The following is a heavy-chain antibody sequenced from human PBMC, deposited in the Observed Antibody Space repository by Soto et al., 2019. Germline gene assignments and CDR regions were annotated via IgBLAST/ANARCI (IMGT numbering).Heavy chain of an antibody. J-gene: IGHJ3*02. D-gene: IGHD1-1*01. Sequence: EVQLVESGGGLVQPGGSLRLSCAASGFTFSSYWMSWVRQAPGKGLEWVANIKQDGSEKYYVDSVKGRFTISRDNAKNSLYLQMNSLSAEDTAVYYCATTVGYEAFDIWGQGTMVTVSS. CDR1: GFTFSSYW. CDR3: ATTVGYEAFDI. V-gene: IGHV3-7*01. CDR2: IKQDGSEK.